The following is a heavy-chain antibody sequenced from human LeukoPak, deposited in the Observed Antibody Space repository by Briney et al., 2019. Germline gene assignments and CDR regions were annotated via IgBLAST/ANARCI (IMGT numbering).Heavy chain of an antibody. D-gene: IGHD3-9*01. CDR3: ARAYYDILTGFDSGMDV. J-gene: IGHJ6*02. CDR2: MNPNSGNT. V-gene: IGHV1-8*01. Sequence: ASVTVSFKGSGYTFTSYDINWVRQATGQGLEWMGWMNPNSGNTGYAQKFQGRVTMTRNTSISTAYMELSSLRSEDTAVYYCARAYYDILTGFDSGMDVWGQGTTVTVSS. CDR1: GYTFTSYD.